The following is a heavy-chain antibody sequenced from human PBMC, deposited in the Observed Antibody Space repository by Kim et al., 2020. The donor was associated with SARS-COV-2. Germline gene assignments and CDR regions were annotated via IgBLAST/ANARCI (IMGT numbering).Heavy chain of an antibody. CDR2: IYYSGST. Sequence: SEALSLTCTVSGGSVSSGSYYWSWIRQPPGKGLEWIGYIYYSGSTNYNPSLKSRVTISVDTSKNQFSLKLSSVTAADTAVYYCAREARGIRGWFDPWGQGTLVTVSS. V-gene: IGHV4-61*01. CDR1: GGSVSSGSYY. CDR3: AREARGIRGWFDP. D-gene: IGHD3-10*01. J-gene: IGHJ5*02.